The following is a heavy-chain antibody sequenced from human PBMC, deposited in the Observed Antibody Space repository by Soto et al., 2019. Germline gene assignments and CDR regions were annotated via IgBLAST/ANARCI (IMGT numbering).Heavy chain of an antibody. CDR3: TTESRVVPAATSELPGDILTGYYSYYYYMDV. D-gene: IGHD3-9*01. J-gene: IGHJ6*03. CDR1: GFTFSNAW. V-gene: IGHV3-15*01. CDR2: IKSKTDGGTT. Sequence: GGSLRLSCAASGFTFSNAWMSWVRQAPGKGLEWVGRIKSKTDGGTTDYAAPVKGRFTISRDDSKNTLYLQMNSLKTEDTAVYYCTTESRVVPAATSELPGDILTGYYSYYYYMDVWGKGTTVTVSS.